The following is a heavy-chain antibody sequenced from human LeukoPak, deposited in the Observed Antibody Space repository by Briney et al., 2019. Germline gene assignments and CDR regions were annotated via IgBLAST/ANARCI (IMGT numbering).Heavy chain of an antibody. V-gene: IGHV1-69*04. CDR2: IIPILGIA. J-gene: IGHJ4*02. D-gene: IGHD3-22*01. CDR3: ARDRWDYDSSGHDY. Sequence: ASVRVSCKASGGTFSSYAISWVRQAPGQGLEWMGRIIPILGIANYAQKFQGRVTITADKSTSTAYMELSSPRSEDTAVYYCARDRWDYDSSGHDYWGQGTLVTVSS. CDR1: GGTFSSYA.